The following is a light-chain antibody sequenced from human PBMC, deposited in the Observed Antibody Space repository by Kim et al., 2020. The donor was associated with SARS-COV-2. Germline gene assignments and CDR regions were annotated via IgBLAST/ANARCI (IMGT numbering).Light chain of an antibody. CDR2: KAS. CDR3: QQYNSFPYT. V-gene: IGKV1-5*03. Sequence: SKCRVSQSFGNWFAWFQQQPGRAPRVLIYKASNLETGVTSRFSGSCSETDFTLNIRNLQPEDIATYYCQQYNSFPYTFGQGTKLEI. CDR1: QSFGNW. J-gene: IGKJ2*01.